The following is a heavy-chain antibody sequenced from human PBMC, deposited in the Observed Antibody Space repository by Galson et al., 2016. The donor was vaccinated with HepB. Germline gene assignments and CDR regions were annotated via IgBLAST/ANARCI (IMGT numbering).Heavy chain of an antibody. CDR3: ARVGVAGTKRYYYYMDV. CDR1: GFTFSSYT. Sequence: SLRLSCAASGFTFSSYTMHWVRQAPGKGLEWVAVILYNGGSEYYADSVKGRFTISRDNSKNTVYLQMNSLRHEDTAVYFCARVGVAGTKRYYYYMDVWGNGTTVTASS. D-gene: IGHD6-19*01. V-gene: IGHV3-30-3*01. CDR2: ILYNGGSE. J-gene: IGHJ6*03.